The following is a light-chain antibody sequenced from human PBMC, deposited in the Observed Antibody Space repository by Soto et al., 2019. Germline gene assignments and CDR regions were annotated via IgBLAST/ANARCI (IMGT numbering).Light chain of an antibody. CDR2: LGS. J-gene: IGKJ1*01. V-gene: IGKV2-28*01. Sequence: DIVMTQSPLSLPVTPGEPASISCRSSQSLLHSNGYNYLDWYLQKPGQSPQLLIYLGSNRASGVPDRFSGSGSCTDFTLKISSVEADDVGVYYCMQALQTPRTFGQGTKVEIK. CDR3: MQALQTPRT. CDR1: QSLLHSNGYNY.